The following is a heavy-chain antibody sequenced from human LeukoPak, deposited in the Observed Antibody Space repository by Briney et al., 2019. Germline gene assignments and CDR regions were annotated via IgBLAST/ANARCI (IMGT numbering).Heavy chain of an antibody. CDR1: GGSISSYY. Sequence: PLETLSLTCTVSGGSISSYYWSWIRQPPGKGLEWIGYIYYSGSTNYNPSLKSRVTISVDTSKSQFSLKLSSVTAADTAVYYCARLSNYYDSSGTEGDAFDIWGQGTMVTVSS. V-gene: IGHV4-59*08. J-gene: IGHJ3*02. D-gene: IGHD3-22*01. CDR2: IYYSGST. CDR3: ARLSNYYDSSGTEGDAFDI.